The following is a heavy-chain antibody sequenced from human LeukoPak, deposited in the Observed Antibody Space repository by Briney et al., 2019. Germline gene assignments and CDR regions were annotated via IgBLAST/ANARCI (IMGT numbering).Heavy chain of an antibody. V-gene: IGHV3-23*01. J-gene: IGHJ4*02. CDR2: LSGSGAST. D-gene: IGHD6-19*01. CDR1: RFTYRILY. CDR3: AKVGVAVAGKSGFDY. Sequence: GGCLRLSRASSRFTYRILYTSGAPDPLGKGLEEGLALSGSGASTYYADSAKGRFTISRDNSKNTLYLLMNSLRAEDTAVYYCAKVGVAVAGKSGFDYWGQGTLVTVSS.